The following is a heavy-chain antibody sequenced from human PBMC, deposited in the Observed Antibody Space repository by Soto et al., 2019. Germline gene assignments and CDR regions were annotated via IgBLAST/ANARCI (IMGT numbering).Heavy chain of an antibody. D-gene: IGHD3-9*01. V-gene: IGHV4-39*01. CDR1: GGSISSSSYY. Sequence: QLQLQESGPGLVKPSETLSLTCSVSGGSISSSSYYWSWIRQPPGKGLEWIGNIYYSGSTYYNPSLKSRVTISVDTSKNQFSLRLSSVTAADTAVYYCARRESYDILTGYYHFDYWGQGTLVTVSS. CDR2: IYYSGST. CDR3: ARRESYDILTGYYHFDY. J-gene: IGHJ4*02.